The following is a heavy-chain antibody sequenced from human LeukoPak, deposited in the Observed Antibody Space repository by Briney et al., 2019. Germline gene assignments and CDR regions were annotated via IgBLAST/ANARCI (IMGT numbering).Heavy chain of an antibody. D-gene: IGHD1-1*01. CDR2: IRSDGSNK. V-gene: IGHV3-30*02. Sequence: GGSLRLSCAGSGFSFSSYGMHWVRQAPGKGLEWMAFIRSDGSNKYYADSVKGRFTISRDNSKNTLYLQMNSLRAEDTAVYYCARQTGTPLPSIFDYWGQGTLVTVSS. CDR1: GFSFSSYG. J-gene: IGHJ4*02. CDR3: ARQTGTPLPSIFDY.